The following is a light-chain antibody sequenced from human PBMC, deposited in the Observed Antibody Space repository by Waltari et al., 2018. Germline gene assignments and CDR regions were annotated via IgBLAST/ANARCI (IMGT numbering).Light chain of an antibody. Sequence: QSALTQPASVSGSPGQSITISCTGTSSDVGGYNYVSWYQQHPGKAPKLMIYDVSKRPSGASTRFSGSQSGNTASLTISALQADDEADYYCSSYTSSSTYVVFGGGTKLTVL. CDR1: SSDVGGYNY. CDR3: SSYTSSSTYVV. CDR2: DVS. V-gene: IGLV2-14*01. J-gene: IGLJ2*01.